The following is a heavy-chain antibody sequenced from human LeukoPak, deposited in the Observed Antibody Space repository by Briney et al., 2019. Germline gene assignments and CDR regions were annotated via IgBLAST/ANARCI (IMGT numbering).Heavy chain of an antibody. CDR3: ARQADYIPGGAFDI. D-gene: IGHD4-11*01. J-gene: IGHJ3*02. V-gene: IGHV3-48*01. CDR2: ISSSSSTI. Sequence: GGSLRLSCAASGFTFSSYSMNWVRQAPGKGLEWVSYISSSSSTIYCADSVKGRFTISRDNAKNSLYLQMNSLRAEDTAVYYCARQADYIPGGAFDIWGQGTMVTVSS. CDR1: GFTFSSYS.